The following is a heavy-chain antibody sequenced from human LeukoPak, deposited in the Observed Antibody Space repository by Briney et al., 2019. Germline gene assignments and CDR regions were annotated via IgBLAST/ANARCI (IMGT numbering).Heavy chain of an antibody. J-gene: IGHJ4*02. D-gene: IGHD1-26*01. Sequence: SETLSLTCTVSGASVSSGTYFWSRIRQPPGKGLEWIGYISNIGSTNYNPSLKSRVTISADTSKNQFSLKLSSVTAADTAVYYCAGDRHAYSGTDYWGQGTLVTVSS. CDR2: ISNIGST. CDR1: GASVSSGTYF. V-gene: IGHV4-61*01. CDR3: AGDRHAYSGTDY.